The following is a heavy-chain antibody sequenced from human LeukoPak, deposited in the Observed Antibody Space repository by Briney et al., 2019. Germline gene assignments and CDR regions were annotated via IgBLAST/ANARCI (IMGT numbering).Heavy chain of an antibody. CDR1: GFIFSSYA. D-gene: IGHD2-2*01. CDR2: IGSSGGST. CDR3: AKGYCSSTSCPLGY. J-gene: IGHJ4*02. V-gene: IGHV3-23*01. Sequence: GGSLRLSCAAFGFIFSSYAMSWVRQAPGKGLEWVSTIGSSGGSTYYADSVKGRFTISRANSKNTLYLQMNTLRAEDTAVYYCAKGYCSSTSCPLGYWGQGTLVTVSS.